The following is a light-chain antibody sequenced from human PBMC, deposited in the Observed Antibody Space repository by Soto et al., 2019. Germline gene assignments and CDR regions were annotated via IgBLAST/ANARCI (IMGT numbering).Light chain of an antibody. CDR1: SRDIGAYNL. V-gene: IGLV2-14*01. J-gene: IGLJ2*01. Sequence: QSALTQPASVSGSPGQSITISCSGTSRDIGAYNLVSWYQQPPGKAPKLLIYEVRNRLSGISYRFSGSKSGTTASLTISSLLPEDEADYYCSAYTSRSTLVFGGGTKLTVL. CDR2: EVR. CDR3: SAYTSRSTLV.